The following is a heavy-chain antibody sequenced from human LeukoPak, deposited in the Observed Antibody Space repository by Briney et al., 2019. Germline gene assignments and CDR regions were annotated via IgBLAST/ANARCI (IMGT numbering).Heavy chain of an antibody. J-gene: IGHJ4*02. Sequence: GGSLSLSCAASGFTFSSYAMHWVRQAPGKGLEYVSAISSNGGSTYYANSVKGRFTISRDNSKNTLYLQMGSLRAEDMAVYYCARDGDYDILTGYYTRFDYWGQGTLVTVSS. CDR1: GFTFSSYA. V-gene: IGHV3-64*01. CDR2: ISSNGGST. CDR3: ARDGDYDILTGYYTRFDY. D-gene: IGHD3-9*01.